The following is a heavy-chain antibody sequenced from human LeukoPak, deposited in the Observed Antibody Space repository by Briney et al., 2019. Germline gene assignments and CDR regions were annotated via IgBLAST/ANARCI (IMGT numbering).Heavy chain of an antibody. CDR1: GFSFSTYG. CDR2: IRYDATHI. CDR3: STEEQSSGSLFDY. Sequence: GGSLRLSCAASGFSFSTYGMHWLRQAPGKGLEWVAFIRYDATHIPYADSVKGRFTISGDNSKNTLYLQMDSLRAEDTAVYYCSTEEQSSGSLFDYWGQGTLVTVSS. D-gene: IGHD3-22*01. J-gene: IGHJ4*02. V-gene: IGHV3-30*02.